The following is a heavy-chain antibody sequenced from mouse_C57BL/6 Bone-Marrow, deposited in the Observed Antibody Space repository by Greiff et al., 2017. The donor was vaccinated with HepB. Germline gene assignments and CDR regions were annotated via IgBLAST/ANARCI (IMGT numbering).Heavy chain of an antibody. Sequence: EVKVVESEGGLVQPGSSMKLSCTASGFTFSDYYMAWVRQVPEKGLEWVANINYDGSSTYYLDSLKSRFIISRDNAKNILYLQMSSLKSEDTATYYCARDGVTKGYFDYWGQGTTLTVSS. J-gene: IGHJ2*01. V-gene: IGHV5-16*01. CDR2: INYDGSST. CDR1: GFTFSDYY. CDR3: ARDGVTKGYFDY. D-gene: IGHD2-2*01.